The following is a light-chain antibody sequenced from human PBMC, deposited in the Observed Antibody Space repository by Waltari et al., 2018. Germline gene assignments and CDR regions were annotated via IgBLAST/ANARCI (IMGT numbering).Light chain of an antibody. Sequence: EIVLTQSPATLSLSPGERATLSCRASQRVRSYLAWYQQKPGQAPRPLIYDASDRATGIPARFSGSGSGTDFTLTVTNLQPDDFAVYFCQQSFSSPWTFGQGTRV. V-gene: IGKV3-11*01. CDR1: QRVRSY. CDR2: DAS. CDR3: QQSFSSPWT. J-gene: IGKJ1*01.